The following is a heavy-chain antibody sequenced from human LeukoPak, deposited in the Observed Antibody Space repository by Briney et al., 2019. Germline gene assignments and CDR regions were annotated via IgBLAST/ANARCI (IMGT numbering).Heavy chain of an antibody. D-gene: IGHD6-19*01. J-gene: IGHJ4*02. Sequence: SETLSLTCTVSGYSISSGYYWGWIRQPPGKGLEWIGSIYHSGSTYYNPSLKSRVTISVDTSKNQFSLKLSSVTAADTAVYYCARDTFELIAVAAVESLGGPGVVYWGQGTLVTVSS. CDR3: ARDTFELIAVAAVESLGGPGVVY. CDR1: GYSISSGYY. V-gene: IGHV4-38-2*02. CDR2: IYHSGST.